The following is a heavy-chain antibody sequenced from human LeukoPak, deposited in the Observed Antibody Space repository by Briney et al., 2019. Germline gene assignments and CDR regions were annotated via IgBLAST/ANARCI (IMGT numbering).Heavy chain of an antibody. J-gene: IGHJ4*02. CDR1: GFTFIGHG. D-gene: IGHD3-22*01. CDR2: IRYDGSNK. Sequence: GGSLRLSCAASGFTFIGHGMNWVRQAPGKGREWVAFIRYDGSNKYYADSVKGRFTISRDNSKNTLYLQMNSLRPEDTAVYNCAKDYYETSGYYYVFDNWGQGTLVTVSS. V-gene: IGHV3-30*02. CDR3: AKDYYETSGYYYVFDN.